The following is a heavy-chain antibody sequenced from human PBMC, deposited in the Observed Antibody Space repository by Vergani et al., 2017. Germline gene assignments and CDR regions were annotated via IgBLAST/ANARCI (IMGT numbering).Heavy chain of an antibody. Sequence: QVQLVQSGAEVKKPGASVKVSCKASGYTFTSYYMHWVRQAPGQGLEWMGGFDPEDGETIYAQKFQGRVTMTEDTSTDTAYMELSSLRSEDTAVYYCATATTGGYSGYDFDYWGQGTLVTVSS. CDR1: GYTFTSYY. V-gene: IGHV1-24*01. CDR2: FDPEDGET. J-gene: IGHJ4*02. D-gene: IGHD5-12*01. CDR3: ATATTGGYSGYDFDY.